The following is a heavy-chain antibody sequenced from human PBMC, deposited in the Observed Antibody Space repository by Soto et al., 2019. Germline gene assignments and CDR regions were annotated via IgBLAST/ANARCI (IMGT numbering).Heavy chain of an antibody. CDR2: IYHSGST. CDR3: ARVPDR. CDR1: GGSISSGGYS. D-gene: IGHD2-2*01. V-gene: IGHV4-30-2*01. J-gene: IGHJ5*02. Sequence: PSETLSLTCAVSGGSISSGGYSWSWIRQPPGKGLEWIGYIYHSGSTYYSPSLKSRVTISVDRSKNQFYLKLSSVTAADTAVYYCARVPDRWGQGTLVTVSS.